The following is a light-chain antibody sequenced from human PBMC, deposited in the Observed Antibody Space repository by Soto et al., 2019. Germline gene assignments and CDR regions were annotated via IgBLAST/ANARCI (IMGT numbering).Light chain of an antibody. CDR1: QTISSW. J-gene: IGKJ1*01. V-gene: IGKV1-5*03. Sequence: QLTQSASTLSGSVGDRVTITCRASQTISSWLAWYQQKPGKAPKLLIYKASTLKSGVPSRFSGSGSGTEFTLTISSLQPDDFATYYCQQYSTYTPRTFGQGTKVDIK. CDR3: QQYSTYTPRT. CDR2: KAS.